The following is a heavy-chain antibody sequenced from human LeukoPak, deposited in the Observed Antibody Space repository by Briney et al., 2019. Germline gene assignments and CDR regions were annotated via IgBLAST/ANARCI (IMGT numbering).Heavy chain of an antibody. CDR2: IYYSGTT. CDR3: ARGSLYYDRSGSDP. CDR1: GGSISSSTYY. D-gene: IGHD3-22*01. Sequence: PSETLSLTCSVSGGSISSSTYYWGWIRQPPGKGLEWIGSIYYSGTTSYNPSLKSRVTISVDTSKNQFSLRLSSVTAADTAVYYCARGSLYYDRSGSDPWGQGTLVTVSS. J-gene: IGHJ5*02. V-gene: IGHV4-39*01.